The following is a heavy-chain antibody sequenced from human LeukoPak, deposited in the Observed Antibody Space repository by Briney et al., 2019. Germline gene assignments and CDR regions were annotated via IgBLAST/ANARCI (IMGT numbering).Heavy chain of an antibody. J-gene: IGHJ4*02. Sequence: GGSLRLSCAPSRFTFSSYSMNWVRQAPGKGLEWVSAISSSSSYIYYADSVKGRFTISRDNAKNSLYLQMNSLRAEDTAVYYCARAYYYDSSGYYWWGQGTLVTVSS. D-gene: IGHD3-22*01. V-gene: IGHV3-21*01. CDR1: RFTFSSYS. CDR2: ISSSSSYI. CDR3: ARAYYYDSSGYYW.